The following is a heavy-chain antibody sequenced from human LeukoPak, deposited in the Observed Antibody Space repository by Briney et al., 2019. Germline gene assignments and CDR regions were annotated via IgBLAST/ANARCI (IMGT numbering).Heavy chain of an antibody. CDR1: GGSFSGYY. Sequence: SETLSLTCAVYGGSFSGYYWSWIRQPPGKGLERIGEINHSGSTNYNPSLKSRVTISVDTSKNQFSLKLSSVTAADTAVYYCARVYCSSTSCYGGGWFDPWGQGTLVTVSS. J-gene: IGHJ5*02. V-gene: IGHV4-34*01. CDR3: ARVYCSSTSCYGGGWFDP. D-gene: IGHD2-2*01. CDR2: INHSGST.